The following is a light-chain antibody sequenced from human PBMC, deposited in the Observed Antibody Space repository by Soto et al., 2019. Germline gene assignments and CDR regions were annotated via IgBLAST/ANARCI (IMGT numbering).Light chain of an antibody. Sequence: QSALTQPASVSGSPGQSITISCAGTSAEVGGYNHVAWYQQHPGKAPKLMIYEVSKRPSGVSNRFSGSKSGNTASLSVSGLQAEDEADYYCISYTGSSTSYVFGTGIKVTVL. V-gene: IGLV2-14*01. CDR1: SAEVGGYNH. CDR2: EVS. CDR3: ISYTGSSTSYV. J-gene: IGLJ1*01.